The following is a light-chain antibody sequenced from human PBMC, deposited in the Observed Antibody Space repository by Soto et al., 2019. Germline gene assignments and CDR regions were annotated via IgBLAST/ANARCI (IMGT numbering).Light chain of an antibody. Sequence: QSVLTQPPSVSAAPRQRVTISCSGTNSNIGNNAVNWYQQLPGKAPKLLIYYDDLLPSGVSDRFSGSKSGTSASLAISGLQSEDEADYYCAAWADSLNGPLFGGGTKLTVL. CDR1: NSNIGNNA. CDR3: AAWADSLNGPL. J-gene: IGLJ2*01. CDR2: YDD. V-gene: IGLV1-36*01.